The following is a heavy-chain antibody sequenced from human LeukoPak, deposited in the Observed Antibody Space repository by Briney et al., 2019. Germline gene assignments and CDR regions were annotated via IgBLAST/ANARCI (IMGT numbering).Heavy chain of an antibody. V-gene: IGHV3-7*01. CDR2: IKGDGSEK. J-gene: IGHJ4*02. CDR3: ARGMSLAD. Sequence: PGGSLRLSCAASGFDFNNFAMSWVRQAPGKGLEWVANIKGDGSEKYYVDSVKGRFTISRDSGKNSLYLQMNSLRGEDTAVYYCARGMSLADWGQGTLVTVSS. CDR1: GFDFNNFA. D-gene: IGHD5/OR15-5a*01.